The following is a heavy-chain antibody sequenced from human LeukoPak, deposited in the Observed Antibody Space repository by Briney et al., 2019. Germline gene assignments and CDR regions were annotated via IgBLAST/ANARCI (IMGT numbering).Heavy chain of an antibody. Sequence: SETLSLTCAVYGGSFSGYYWSWIRQPPGKGLEWIGEINHSGSTNYNPSLKSRVTISVDTSKNPFSLKLSSVTAADTAVYYCARGVGALPGYWGQGTLVTVSS. J-gene: IGHJ4*02. CDR1: GGSFSGYY. V-gene: IGHV4-34*01. CDR3: ARGVGALPGY. CDR2: INHSGST. D-gene: IGHD1-26*01.